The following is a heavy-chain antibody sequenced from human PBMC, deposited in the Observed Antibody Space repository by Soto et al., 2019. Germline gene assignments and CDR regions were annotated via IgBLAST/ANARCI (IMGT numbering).Heavy chain of an antibody. J-gene: IGHJ4*02. CDR2: IKQDGSEK. CDR1: GFIFTNYW. Sequence: EVQLVESGGGLVQPGGSLRLSCAASGFIFTNYWMSWVRQAPGKGLEWLANIKQDGSEKDYVDSVKGRFTISRDNAKNSVYLHISTLRGEDTAIYYCARIGYSSSAFDYWGQGTLVTVSS. V-gene: IGHV3-7*01. CDR3: ARIGYSSSAFDY. D-gene: IGHD6-6*01.